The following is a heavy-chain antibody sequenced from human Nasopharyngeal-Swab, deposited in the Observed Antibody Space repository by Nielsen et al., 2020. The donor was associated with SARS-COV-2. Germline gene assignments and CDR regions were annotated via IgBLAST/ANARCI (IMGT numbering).Heavy chain of an antibody. D-gene: IGHD2-21*01. CDR3: VHLWLPGF. CDR1: GYSISSGYF. J-gene: IGHJ4*02. V-gene: IGHV4-38-2*02. Sequence: SETLSLTCTVAGYSISSGYFWGWIRQPPGKGLEWFASLYHSGNTYYNPSLKSPVTISVDTYKNQFSLTLNSVTAADTALYFCVHLWLPGFWGQGTLVTVSS. CDR2: LYHSGNT.